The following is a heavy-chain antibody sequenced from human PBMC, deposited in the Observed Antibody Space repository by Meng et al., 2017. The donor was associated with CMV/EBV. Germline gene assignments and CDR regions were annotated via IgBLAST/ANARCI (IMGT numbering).Heavy chain of an antibody. D-gene: IGHD2-2*01. Sequence: ASVKVSCKASGYTFTGYYMHWVRQAPGQGLEWMGWINPNSGGTNYAQKFQGRVTMTRDTSISTAYMELSRLRSDDTAVYYCARVFTVVVPAACYWGQGTLVTVSS. CDR3: ARVFTVVVPAACY. J-gene: IGHJ4*02. CDR2: INPNSGGT. V-gene: IGHV1-2*02. CDR1: GYTFTGYY.